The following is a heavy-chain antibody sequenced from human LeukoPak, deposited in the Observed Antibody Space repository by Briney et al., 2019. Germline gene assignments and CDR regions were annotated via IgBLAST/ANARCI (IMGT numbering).Heavy chain of an antibody. J-gene: IGHJ3*02. CDR3: ARDYIAVAGTRAFDI. CDR1: GGSISSYY. Sequence: PSETLSLTCTVSGGSISSYYWSWIRQPAGKGLEWIGRIYTSGSTNYNPSLKSRVTMSVDTSKNQFSLKLSSVTAADTAVYYCARDYIAVAGTRAFDIWGQGTMVTVSS. D-gene: IGHD6-19*01. V-gene: IGHV4-4*07. CDR2: IYTSGST.